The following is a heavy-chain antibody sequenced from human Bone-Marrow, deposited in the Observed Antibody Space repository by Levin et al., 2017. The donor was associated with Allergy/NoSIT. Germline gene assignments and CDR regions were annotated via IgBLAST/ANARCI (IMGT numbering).Heavy chain of an antibody. J-gene: IGHJ4*02. CDR2: ISGSGYST. CDR1: GFTFTSYA. Sequence: GESLKISCEASGFTFTSYAMSWVRQAPGKGLEWVSGISGSGYSTYYADSVKGQFSISRDNSRNILYLQMNSLRAESTAVYYCAKDVLEGSSMLGYFDSWGQGTLVTVSS. D-gene: IGHD2-21*01. V-gene: IGHV3-23*01. CDR3: AKDVLEGSSMLGYFDS.